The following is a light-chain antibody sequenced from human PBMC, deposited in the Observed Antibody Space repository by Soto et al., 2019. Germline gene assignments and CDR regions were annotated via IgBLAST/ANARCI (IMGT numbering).Light chain of an antibody. Sequence: QSVLTQPPSASGTPGQRVTISCSGSSSNVGSNYVYWYQQLPGTAPKLPIYRNNQRPSGVPDRFSGSKSGTSGSLAISGLRSEDEADYHCAAWDDSLRGVVFGGGTKLTVL. CDR2: RNN. CDR1: SSNVGSNY. CDR3: AAWDDSLRGVV. V-gene: IGLV1-47*01. J-gene: IGLJ2*01.